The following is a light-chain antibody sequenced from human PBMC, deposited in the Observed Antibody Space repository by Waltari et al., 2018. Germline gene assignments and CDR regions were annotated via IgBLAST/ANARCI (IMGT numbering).Light chain of an antibody. Sequence: EVVLTQSPATLSLSAGERATLSCRASQSVSNSLAWYRQKPGQAPSLLIYDASTRAAGIPGRFSGSGSGTDFTLTISSLEPEDFAVYYCQLRTGWPMTFGQGTRLEIK. V-gene: IGKV3-11*01. J-gene: IGKJ5*01. CDR2: DAS. CDR3: QLRTGWPMT. CDR1: QSVSNS.